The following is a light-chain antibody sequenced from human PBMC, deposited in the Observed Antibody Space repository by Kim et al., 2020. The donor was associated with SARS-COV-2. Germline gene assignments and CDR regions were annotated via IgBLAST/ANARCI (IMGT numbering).Light chain of an antibody. CDR1: SSDVVCYPL. CDR3: SSYTTSYRV. V-gene: IGLV2-18*02. Sequence: PGQQFHISCTGTSSDVVCYPLFPWYQQPPGTVPKLILYGVSNRPSGVPDRFSGSKSGNTASLIISGLQAEDEADYYCSSYTTSYRVFGGGTKVTVL. CDR2: GVS. J-gene: IGLJ2*01.